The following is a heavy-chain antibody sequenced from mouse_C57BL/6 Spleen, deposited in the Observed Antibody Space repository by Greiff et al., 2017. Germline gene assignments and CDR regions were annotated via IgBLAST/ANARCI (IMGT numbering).Heavy chain of an antibody. J-gene: IGHJ4*01. D-gene: IGHD2-4*01. CDR2: ILPGSGST. CDR1: GYTFTGYW. CDR3: AVGLRFAYAMDY. Sequence: QVQLQQSGAELMKPGASVKLSCKATGYTFTGYWIEWVKQRPGHGLEWIGEILPGSGSTNYNEKFKGKATFTADKSSNTAYMQHSSLTTEDSAIYYCAVGLRFAYAMDYWGQGTSVTVSS. V-gene: IGHV1-9*01.